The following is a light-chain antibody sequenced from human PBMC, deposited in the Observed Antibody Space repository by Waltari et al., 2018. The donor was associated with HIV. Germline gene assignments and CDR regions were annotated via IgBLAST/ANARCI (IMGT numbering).Light chain of an antibody. CDR2: DVR. CDR1: SSDAGGYNY. J-gene: IGLJ3*02. V-gene: IGLV2-14*03. Sequence: QSALTQPASVSGSPGQSIPISCTGTSSDAGGYNYVSWYHQHPGKATKLMIYDVRNRPSGVSNRFSGSKSGNTASLTISGLQAEDEADYYCSSYTSSSTLWVFGGGTKLTVL. CDR3: SSYTSSSTLWV.